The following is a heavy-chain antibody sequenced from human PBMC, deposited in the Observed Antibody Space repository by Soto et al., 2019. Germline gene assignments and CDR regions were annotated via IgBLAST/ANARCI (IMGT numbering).Heavy chain of an antibody. J-gene: IGHJ4*02. V-gene: IGHV3-33*03. CDR2: ISYDGSNQ. CDR3: AKGTLTEVLDS. Sequence: LRLSCAASGFIFSSYGMHWVRQAPGKGLQWVAVISYDGSNQYYADSVKGRFTISRDNSKNTVYLQMNSLRVEDTAVYYCAKGTLTEVLDSWGQGTLVTVSS. CDR1: GFIFSSYG.